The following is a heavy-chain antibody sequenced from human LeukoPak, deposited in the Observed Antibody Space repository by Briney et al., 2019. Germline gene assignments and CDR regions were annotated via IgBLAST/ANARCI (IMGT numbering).Heavy chain of an antibody. CDR1: AFTFSSYA. Sequence: PGGALRLSCAASAFTFSSYAMSWVRQAPEKGLEWVSTISGSGGGTYYADSVKGRFTISRDDSKNTLYLQMNSLRAEDTDVYYCAKDSRYSGSFNDALDMWGQGTIVIVSS. D-gene: IGHD1-26*01. V-gene: IGHV3-23*01. J-gene: IGHJ3*02. CDR2: ISGSGGGT. CDR3: AKDSRYSGSFNDALDM.